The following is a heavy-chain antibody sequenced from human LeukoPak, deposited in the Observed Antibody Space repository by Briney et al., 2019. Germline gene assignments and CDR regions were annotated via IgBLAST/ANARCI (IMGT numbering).Heavy chain of an antibody. J-gene: IGHJ4*02. D-gene: IGHD2-8*02. V-gene: IGHV1-46*01. Sequence: GASVTVSCKASGYTFTSYYMHWVRQAPRQGLEWMGLINPSGTNTNYARKFRGRVTMTRDTSTSTVYMDLSSLRSEDTAMYFCAREESGGYFDFWGQGTLVTVSS. CDR1: GYTFTSYY. CDR3: AREESGGYFDF. CDR2: INPSGTNT.